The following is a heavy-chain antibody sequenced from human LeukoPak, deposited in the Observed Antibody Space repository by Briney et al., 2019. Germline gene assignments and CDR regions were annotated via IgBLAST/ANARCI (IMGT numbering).Heavy chain of an antibody. Sequence: SETLSLTCTVSGGSISSNYWSWIRQPPGKGLEWIGYIYNSGSTKYNPSLKSRVTISVDTSKNQFSLKLSSVTAADTAVYYCARGGGGYCSSTSCHPFDYWGQGTLVTVSS. J-gene: IGHJ4*02. D-gene: IGHD2-2*01. CDR2: IYNSGST. V-gene: IGHV4-59*12. CDR3: ARGGGGYCSSTSCHPFDY. CDR1: GGSISSNY.